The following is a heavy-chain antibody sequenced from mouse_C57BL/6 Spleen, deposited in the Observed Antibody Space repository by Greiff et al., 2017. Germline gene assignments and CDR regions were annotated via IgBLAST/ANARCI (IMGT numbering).Heavy chain of an antibody. J-gene: IGHJ3*01. D-gene: IGHD2-1*01. V-gene: IGHV1-72*01. CDR1: GYTFTSYW. CDR2: IDPNSGGT. Sequence: VQLQQSGAELVKPGASVKLSCKASGYTFTSYWMHWVKQRPGRGLEWIGRIDPNSGGTKYNEKFKSKATLTVDKPSSTAYMQLSSLTSEDSAVYYCARPLYYGNSAWFAYWGQGTLVTVSA. CDR3: ARPLYYGNSAWFAY.